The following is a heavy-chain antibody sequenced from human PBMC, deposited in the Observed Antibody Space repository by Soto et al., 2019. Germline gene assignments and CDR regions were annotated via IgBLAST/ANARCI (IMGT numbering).Heavy chain of an antibody. CDR3: ARDPEGDRGTVVTPESAFDI. D-gene: IGHD2-21*02. V-gene: IGHV4-31*03. J-gene: IGHJ3*02. CDR2: IYYSGST. CDR1: GRSISSGCYY. Sequence: NPSETRSLTCTLSGRSISSGCYYCSWILQHPGNGLEWIGYIYYSGSTYYNPSLKSRFTISVDTSKNQFSLKLSSVPAAGTAVYVCARDPEGDRGTVVTPESAFDIWAKGQWSPSPQ.